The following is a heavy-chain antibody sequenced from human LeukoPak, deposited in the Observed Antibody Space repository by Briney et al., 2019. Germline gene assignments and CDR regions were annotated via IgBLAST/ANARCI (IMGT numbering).Heavy chain of an antibody. CDR2: INPNSGGT. J-gene: IGHJ4*02. CDR3: ARRIAAREGFDY. V-gene: IGHV1-2*06. CDR1: GYTFTGYY. Sequence: ASVKVSCKASGYTFTGYYMHWVRQAPGQGLEWMGRINPNSGGTNYAQKFQGRVTMTRDTSISTAYMELSSLRSEDTAVYYCARRIAAREGFDYWGQGTLVTVSS. D-gene: IGHD6-6*01.